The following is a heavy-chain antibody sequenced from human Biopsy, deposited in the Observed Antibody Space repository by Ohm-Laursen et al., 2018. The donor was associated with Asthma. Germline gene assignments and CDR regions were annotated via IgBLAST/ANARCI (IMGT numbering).Heavy chain of an antibody. CDR1: GYTFTDYY. V-gene: IGHV1-2*04. D-gene: IGHD2-2*02. Sequence: ASVKVSCKASGYTFTDYYMHWVRQAPGQGLEWMGWINPNTGVTIYAQKFQGWVTMTRDTSISTAYMELSRLRSNDTAVYYCAEDRALCTTAACYKSKFSPNYAMDVWGQGTTVTVSS. J-gene: IGHJ6*02. CDR3: AEDRALCTTAACYKSKFSPNYAMDV. CDR2: INPNTGVT.